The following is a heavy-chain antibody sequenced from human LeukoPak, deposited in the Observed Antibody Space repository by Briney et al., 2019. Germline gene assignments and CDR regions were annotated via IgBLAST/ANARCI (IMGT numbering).Heavy chain of an antibody. CDR3: ARLDILTGYASFGMDV. Sequence: ASVKVSCKASGYTFTSYGFSWVRQAPGQGLEWMGWISAYNGNTNYAQKLQGRVTMTTDTSTSTAYMELRSLRSDDTAVYYCARLDILTGYASFGMDVWGQGTTVTVSS. D-gene: IGHD3-9*01. CDR1: GYTFTSYG. CDR2: ISAYNGNT. V-gene: IGHV1-18*01. J-gene: IGHJ6*02.